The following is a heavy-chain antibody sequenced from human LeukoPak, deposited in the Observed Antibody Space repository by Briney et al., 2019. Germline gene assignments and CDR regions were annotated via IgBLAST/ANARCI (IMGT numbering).Heavy chain of an antibody. V-gene: IGHV1-46*01. CDR1: GYTFTKSDY. D-gene: IGHD3-3*01. CDR3: AREFSSKLEWLAYVTGDDAFDV. J-gene: IGHJ3*01. CDR2: LNPSDGTT. Sequence: ASVNVSCKASGYTFTKSDYMHWVRQAPGRGLEWMGILNPSDGTTFYAQKFQGRVTMTRGTSTNTVYMELSSLRSEDTAVYYCAREFSSKLEWLAYVTGDDAFDVWGQGTMITVS.